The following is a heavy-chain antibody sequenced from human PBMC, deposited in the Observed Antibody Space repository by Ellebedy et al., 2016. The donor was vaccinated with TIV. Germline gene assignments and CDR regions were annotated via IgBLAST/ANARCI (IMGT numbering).Heavy chain of an antibody. J-gene: IGHJ4*02. CDR1: GFTFNNYA. V-gene: IGHV3-23*01. CDR3: ARDRTPGDGYWVFDY. CDR2: IGVKT. D-gene: IGHD5-18*01. Sequence: GESLKISCAASGFTFNNYAMTWVRQAPGKGLEWISTIGVKTYYADSVKGRFTISRDNSKSTVDLQMNSLRAEDTAVYFCARDRTPGDGYWVFDYWGQGTLVTVSS.